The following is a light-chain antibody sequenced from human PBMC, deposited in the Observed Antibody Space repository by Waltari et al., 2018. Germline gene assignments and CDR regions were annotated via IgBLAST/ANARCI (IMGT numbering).Light chain of an antibody. V-gene: IGLV6-57*04. J-gene: IGLJ3*02. CDR3: QSYDDNNRRV. Sequence: NFMLTQPHSVSESPGKTVTISCTRSSGSIASNYVQWYQQRPGSAPTTVIYEDNQRPSAFPVRFSGSSDISSNSASLTISGLKTEDEADYYCQSYDDNNRRVFGGGTKLTVL. CDR1: SGSIASNY. CDR2: EDN.